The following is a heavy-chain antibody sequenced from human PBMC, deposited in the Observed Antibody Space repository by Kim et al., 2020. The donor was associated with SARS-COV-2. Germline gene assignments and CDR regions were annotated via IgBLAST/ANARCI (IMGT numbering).Heavy chain of an antibody. CDR3: ASVVLSSSWFTFDY. CDR1: GGSISSGGYY. J-gene: IGHJ4*02. Sequence: SETLSLTCTVSGGSISSGGYYWSWIRQHPGKGLEWIGYIYYSGSTYYNPSLKSRVTISVDTSKNQFSLKLSSVTAADTAVYYCASVVLSSSWFTFDYWGQGTLVTVSS. V-gene: IGHV4-31*03. D-gene: IGHD6-13*01. CDR2: IYYSGST.